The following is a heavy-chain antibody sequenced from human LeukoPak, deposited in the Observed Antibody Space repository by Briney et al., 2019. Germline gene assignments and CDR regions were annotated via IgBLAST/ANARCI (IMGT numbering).Heavy chain of an antibody. CDR3: ARDSVAGAAAGPDAYYYYGMDV. CDR1: GGSISSYY. Sequence: PSETLSLTCTVSGGSISSYYWSWIRQPPGKGLEWIGYIYYSGSTNYNPSLKSRVTISVDTSKNQFSLKLSSVTAADTAVYYCARDSVAGAAAGPDAYYYYGMDVWGQGTTVTVSS. J-gene: IGHJ6*02. CDR2: IYYSGST. V-gene: IGHV4-59*01. D-gene: IGHD6-13*01.